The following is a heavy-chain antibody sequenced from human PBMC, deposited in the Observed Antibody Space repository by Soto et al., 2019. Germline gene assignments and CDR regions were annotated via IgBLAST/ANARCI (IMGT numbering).Heavy chain of an antibody. CDR1: GVTVSSNY. V-gene: IGHV3-66*01. CDR3: AIYVDNYGVGYFGD. D-gene: IGHD5-18*01. CDR2: IYSGGST. Sequence: EVQLVESGGGLVQPGGSLRLSCAASGVTVSSNYMSWVRQAPGKGLEWVSVIYSGGSTYYADSVKGRFTISRDNSKNTLYMQMISLRAEEASVYYCAIYVDNYGVGYFGDWGQRSLVTVFS. J-gene: IGHJ4*02.